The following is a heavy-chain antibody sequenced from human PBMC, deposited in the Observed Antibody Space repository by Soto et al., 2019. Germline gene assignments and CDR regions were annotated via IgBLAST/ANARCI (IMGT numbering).Heavy chain of an antibody. J-gene: IGHJ6*02. D-gene: IGHD3-10*01. V-gene: IGHV1-2*02. Sequence: GASVKVSCKASGYTFTGYYMHWVRQAPGQGLEWMGWINSNSGGTNYAQKFQGRVTMTRDTSISTAYMELSRLRSDATAVYYCAREGDRGVISGSYYGMDVWGQGTTVTVSS. CDR3: AREGDRGVISGSYYGMDV. CDR2: INSNSGGT. CDR1: GYTFTGYY.